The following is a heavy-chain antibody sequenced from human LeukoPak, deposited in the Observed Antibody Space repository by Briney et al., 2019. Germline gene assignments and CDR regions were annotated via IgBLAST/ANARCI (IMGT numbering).Heavy chain of an antibody. CDR3: ARGGGGPNGPLEG. D-gene: IGHD2-8*01. V-gene: IGHV1-46*01. CDR2: INPSGGST. Sequence: GASVKVSCKASGYIFSDYYMHWVRQAPGQGLEWMGIINPSGGSTSYAQKFQGRVTMTRDTSTSTVYMELSSLRSEDTAVYYCARGGGGPNGPLEGWGQGTLVTVSS. J-gene: IGHJ4*02. CDR1: GYIFSDYY.